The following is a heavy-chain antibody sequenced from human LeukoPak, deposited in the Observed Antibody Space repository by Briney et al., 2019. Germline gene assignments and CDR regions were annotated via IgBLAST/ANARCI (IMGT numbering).Heavy chain of an antibody. J-gene: IGHJ6*02. Sequence: GASVKVSCKASGYTFTSYDINWVRQATGQGLEWMGWMNPNSGNTGYAQKFQGRVTMTRNTFISTAYMELSSLRSEDTAVYYCARARGIVVVPAATYGMDVWGQGTTVTVSS. CDR3: ARARGIVVVPAATYGMDV. V-gene: IGHV1-8*01. D-gene: IGHD2-2*01. CDR1: GYTFTSYD. CDR2: MNPNSGNT.